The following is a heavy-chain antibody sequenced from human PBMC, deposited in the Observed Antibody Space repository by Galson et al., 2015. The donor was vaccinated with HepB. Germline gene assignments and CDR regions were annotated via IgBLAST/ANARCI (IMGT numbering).Heavy chain of an antibody. CDR1: GYSFTSYW. D-gene: IGHD3-10*01. J-gene: IGHJ4*02. V-gene: IGHV5-51*01. Sequence: QSGAEVKKPGESLKISCKGSGYSFTSYWIGWVRQMPGKGLEWMGIIYPGDSDTRYSPSFQGQVTISADKSISTAHLQWSSLKASDTAIYYCARPITMVQGPIITYYFDYWGQGTLVTVSS. CDR3: ARPITMVQGPIITYYFDY. CDR2: IYPGDSDT.